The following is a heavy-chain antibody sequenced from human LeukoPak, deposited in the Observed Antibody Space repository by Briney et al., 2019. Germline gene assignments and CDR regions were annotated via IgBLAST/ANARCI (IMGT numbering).Heavy chain of an antibody. CDR1: GFTFSSYS. CDR2: ISSSSSYI. Sequence: GGSLRLSCAASGFTFSSYSMNWVRQAPGKGLEWVSSISSSSSYIYYADSVKGRFTISRDNAKNSLYLQMNSLRAEDTAVYYCARGPIVIAVAGEFDYWGQGTLVTVSS. V-gene: IGHV3-21*01. CDR3: ARGPIVIAVAGEFDY. D-gene: IGHD6-19*01. J-gene: IGHJ4*02.